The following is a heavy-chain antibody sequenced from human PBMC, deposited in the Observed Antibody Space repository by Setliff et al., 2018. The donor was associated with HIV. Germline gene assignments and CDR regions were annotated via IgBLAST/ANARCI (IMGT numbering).Heavy chain of an antibody. D-gene: IGHD6-19*01. CDR1: NYSISSAYY. Sequence: SETLSLTCAVSNYSISSAYYWGWIRHPPGKGLEWIGSIYHSGSTYYSPSLRSRVSISVDTSKTQFSLKLSSVTAADTAVYYCARRPAGAVAGGYGMDVWGQGTTVTVSS. CDR3: ARRPAGAVAGGYGMDV. CDR2: IYHSGST. V-gene: IGHV4-38-2*01. J-gene: IGHJ6*02.